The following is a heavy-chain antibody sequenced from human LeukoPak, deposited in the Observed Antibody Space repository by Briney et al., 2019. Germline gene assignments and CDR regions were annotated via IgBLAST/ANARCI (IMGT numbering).Heavy chain of an antibody. D-gene: IGHD6-13*01. V-gene: IGHV4-31*03. CDR1: GGSISSGGYY. CDR3: ARAPYSSSWYYFDY. CDR2: IYYSGST. J-gene: IGHJ4*02. Sequence: SETLSLTCTVSGGSISSGGYYWSWIRQHPGKGLEWMGYIYYSGSTYYNPSLKSRVTISVDTSKNQFSLKLSSVTAADTAVYYCARAPYSSSWYYFDYWGQGTLVTVSS.